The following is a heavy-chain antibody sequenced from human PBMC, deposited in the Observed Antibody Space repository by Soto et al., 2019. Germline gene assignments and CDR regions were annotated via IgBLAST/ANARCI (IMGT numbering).Heavy chain of an antibody. J-gene: IGHJ4*02. V-gene: IGHV4-59*01. Sequence: SETLSLTCTVSGGSISGYYWSWIRQPPGKGLEWIGYIYYSGSTSYNPSLKSRLTISVDTSKNQFSLRLTSVTAADTAVYYCAREDSRGYKFFDYWGQGTLVTVSS. D-gene: IGHD3-22*01. CDR1: GGSISGYY. CDR2: IYYSGST. CDR3: AREDSRGYKFFDY.